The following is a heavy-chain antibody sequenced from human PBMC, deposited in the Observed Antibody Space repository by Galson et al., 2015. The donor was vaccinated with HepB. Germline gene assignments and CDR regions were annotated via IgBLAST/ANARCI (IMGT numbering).Heavy chain of an antibody. V-gene: IGHV3-74*01. Sequence: SLRLSCAASGFTFSSYWMHWVRQAPGKGLVWVSRINSDGSSTSYADSVKGRFTISRDNAKNTLYLQMNSLRAEDTAVYYCARDPPDYGDYYGMDVWGQGTTVTVSS. CDR1: GFTFSSYW. J-gene: IGHJ6*02. D-gene: IGHD4-17*01. CDR3: ARDPPDYGDYYGMDV. CDR2: INSDGSST.